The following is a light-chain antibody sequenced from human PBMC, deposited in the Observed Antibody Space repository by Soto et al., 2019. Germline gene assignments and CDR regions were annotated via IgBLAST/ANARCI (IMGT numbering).Light chain of an antibody. V-gene: IGKV1-5*03. Sequence: DIQMTQSPSTLSASVGDRVTITCRASQSISSWLAWYQQKPGKAPKLLIYKASSLECWVPSRFSGSRYGTEFTLTISSLQPDDLATYYCQQYNSYWTFGQGTKVEIK. J-gene: IGKJ1*01. CDR3: QQYNSYWT. CDR2: KAS. CDR1: QSISSW.